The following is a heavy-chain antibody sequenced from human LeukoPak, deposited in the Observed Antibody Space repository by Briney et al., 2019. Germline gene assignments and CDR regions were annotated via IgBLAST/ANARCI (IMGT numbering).Heavy chain of an antibody. CDR1: GFTFSSYG. D-gene: IGHD4-17*01. Sequence: GGSLRLSCAASGFTFSSYGMHWVRQAPGKGLEWVAVIWYGGSNKYYADSVKGRFTISRDNSKNTLYLQMNSLRAEDTAVYYCASADYGDYGTFDYWGQGTLVTVSS. J-gene: IGHJ4*02. V-gene: IGHV3-33*08. CDR3: ASADYGDYGTFDY. CDR2: IWYGGSNK.